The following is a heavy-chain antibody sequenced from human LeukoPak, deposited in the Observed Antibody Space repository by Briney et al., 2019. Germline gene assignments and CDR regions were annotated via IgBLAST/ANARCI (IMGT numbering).Heavy chain of an antibody. CDR3: ARGSLYCTNGVCYLDY. Sequence: PSETLSLTCTVSGYSISSGYYWGWIRQPPGKGLEWIGSIYHSGSTYYNPSLKSRVTISVDTSKNQLSLKLSSVTAADTAVYYCARGSLYCTNGVCYLDYWGQGTLVTVSS. J-gene: IGHJ4*02. CDR2: IYHSGST. D-gene: IGHD2-8*01. CDR1: GYSISSGYY. V-gene: IGHV4-38-2*02.